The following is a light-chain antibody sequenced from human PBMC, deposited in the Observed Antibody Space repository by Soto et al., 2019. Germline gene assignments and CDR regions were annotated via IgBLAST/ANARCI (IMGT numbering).Light chain of an antibody. CDR3: NSYTSNNTYV. J-gene: IGLJ1*01. V-gene: IGLV2-14*01. CDR1: SSDIGRYKF. Sequence: QSVLTQPASVSGSPGQSVTISCTGTSSDIGRYKFVSWFQQHPGKAPKLLIFESTNRPSGVSNRFSGSKSGNTASLTISGLRAEDEADYYCNSYTSNNTYVFGTGTKVTVL. CDR2: EST.